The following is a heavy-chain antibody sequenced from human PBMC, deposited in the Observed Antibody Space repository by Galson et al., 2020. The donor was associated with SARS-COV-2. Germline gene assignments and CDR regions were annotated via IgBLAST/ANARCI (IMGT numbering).Heavy chain of an antibody. D-gene: IGHD3-10*01. Sequence: SETLSLTCAVYGGSLSGYSWTWIRQPPGKGLEWIGEINIGGNTNYSPSLRSRVTLSVDTSKNQFSLNLRSVTAADTALYYCARGHRGVVPSPVLGLGPFYSYYYMDVWDKGTTVTVSS. V-gene: IGHV4-34*01. CDR2: INIGGNT. CDR1: GGSLSGYS. CDR3: ARGHRGVVPSPVLGLGPFYSYYYMDV. J-gene: IGHJ6*03.